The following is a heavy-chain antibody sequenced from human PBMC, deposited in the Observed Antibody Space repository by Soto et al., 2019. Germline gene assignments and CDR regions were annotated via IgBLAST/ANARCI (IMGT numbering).Heavy chain of an antibody. V-gene: IGHV3-30-3*01. Sequence: QVQLVESGGGVVQPGRSLRLSCAASGFTFSSYAMHWVRKAPGKGLEWVAVISYDGSNKYYADSVKGRFTISRDNSKNTLYLQMNSLRAEDTAVYYRARDSITSNGSYYYYGMDVWGQGTTVTVSS. CDR3: ARDSITSNGSYYYYGMDV. CDR1: GFTFSSYA. D-gene: IGHD3-3*01. J-gene: IGHJ6*02. CDR2: ISYDGSNK.